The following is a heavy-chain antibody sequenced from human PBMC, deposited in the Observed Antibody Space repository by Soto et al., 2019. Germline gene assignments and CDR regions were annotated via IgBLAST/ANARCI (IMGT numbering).Heavy chain of an antibody. D-gene: IGHD3-16*01. CDR1: GGTYSPYT. Sequence: QVQLVQSGAEVKKPGSSVKVSCKSSGGTYSPYTINWVRQAPGQGLEWMGRIIPFLGVTNYGLKFEARVTITADKATNTAYMELRGLRFEDTAVYYCARDWESSVSKWSFGGLWGRGTLVTVSS. CDR2: IIPFLGVT. CDR3: ARDWESSVSKWSFGGL. V-gene: IGHV1-69*08. J-gene: IGHJ4*02.